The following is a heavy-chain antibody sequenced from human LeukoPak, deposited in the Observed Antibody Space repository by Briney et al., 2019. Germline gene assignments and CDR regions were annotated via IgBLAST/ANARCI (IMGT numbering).Heavy chain of an antibody. D-gene: IGHD2-15*01. J-gene: IGHJ6*03. Sequence: GRSLRLSCAASGFTFSSYAMHWVRQAPGKGLEWVAVISYDGSNKYYADSVKGRFTIARDNSKNTLDLQMNSLRVEDTAVYYCARELSGYYMDVWGKGATVAVSS. CDR2: ISYDGSNK. V-gene: IGHV3-30*14. CDR1: GFTFSSYA. CDR3: ARELSGYYMDV.